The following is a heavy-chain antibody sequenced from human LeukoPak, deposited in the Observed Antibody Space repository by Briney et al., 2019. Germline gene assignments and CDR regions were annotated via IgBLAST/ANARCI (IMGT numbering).Heavy chain of an antibody. V-gene: IGHV3-21*01. CDR3: VRLRRNNDRSGYYYYCDY. D-gene: IGHD3-22*01. CDR1: GYTFSDFS. Sequence: PGGSLRLSCAASGYTFSDFSVTWVRQAPGKGLEWVSYISVRSNYRYYADSVRGRFTISRDDARDSLFLQMNSLRAEDTAVYFCVRLRRNNDRSGYYYYCDYWGQGTLVTVSS. J-gene: IGHJ4*02. CDR2: ISVRSNYR.